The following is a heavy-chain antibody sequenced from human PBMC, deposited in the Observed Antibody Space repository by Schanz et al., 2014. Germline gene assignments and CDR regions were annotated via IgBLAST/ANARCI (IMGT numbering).Heavy chain of an antibody. V-gene: IGHV1-18*01. CDR1: GYTFTSYG. D-gene: IGHD2-2*01. CDR3: ARGIPYCSSTICSGLDAYDI. J-gene: IGHJ3*02. CDR2: ISAYNGHT. Sequence: QVQLVQSGAEVKKPGASVRLSCEASGYTFTSYGITWVRQAPGQGLEWMGWISAYNGHTTYAQKFQGRVTMTTDTSTSTAYMELRNVRYDDTAMYYCARGIPYCSSTICSGLDAYDIWGRGTLVTVSS.